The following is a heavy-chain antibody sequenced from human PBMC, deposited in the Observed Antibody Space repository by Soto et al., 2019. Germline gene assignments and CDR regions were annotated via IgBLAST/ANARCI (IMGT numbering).Heavy chain of an antibody. CDR2: ISGSDGTT. D-gene: IGHD1-26*01. J-gene: IGHJ4*02. CDR3: AKGFTPTYSGSYCAF. V-gene: IGHV3-23*01. CDR1: GFTFSTYA. Sequence: GGSLRLSCVASGFTFSTYAMYWVRQAPGKGLEWVSAISGSDGTTSYVDSVKGRFTVSRDNSKNTLYLQMNRLGAEDTAIYYCAKGFTPTYSGSYCAFWGQGTQVTVSS.